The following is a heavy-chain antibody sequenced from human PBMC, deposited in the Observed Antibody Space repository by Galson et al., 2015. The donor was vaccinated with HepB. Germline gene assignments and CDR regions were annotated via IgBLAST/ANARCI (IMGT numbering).Heavy chain of an antibody. Sequence: SLRLSCAASGFTFSNAWMSWVRQAPGKGLEWVGRIKSKTDGGTTDYAAPVKGRFTISRDDSKNTLYLQMNSLKTEDTAVYYCTTDCFKTDYFDYWGQGTLVTVSS. CDR3: TTDCFKTDYFDY. D-gene: IGHD2-21*02. J-gene: IGHJ4*02. CDR1: GFTFSNAW. CDR2: IKSKTDGGTT. V-gene: IGHV3-15*01.